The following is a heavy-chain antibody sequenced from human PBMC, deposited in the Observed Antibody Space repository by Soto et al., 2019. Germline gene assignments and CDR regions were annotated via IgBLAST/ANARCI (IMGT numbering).Heavy chain of an antibody. CDR1: GGSISSYY. V-gene: IGHV4-59*01. D-gene: IGHD6-19*01. J-gene: IGHJ4*02. CDR2: IYYTGNT. CDR3: ARARTSSAVDFDY. Sequence: PSETLSLTCTVSGGSISSYYWSWIRQPLGKGLEWIGYIYYTGNTNYNPSLKSRVTISVDTSKNQFSLKLTSLTAADTAVYYCARARTSSAVDFDYWGQGTLVTVSS.